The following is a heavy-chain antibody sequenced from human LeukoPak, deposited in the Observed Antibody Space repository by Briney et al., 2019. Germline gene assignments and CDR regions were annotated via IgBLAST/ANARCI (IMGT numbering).Heavy chain of an antibody. CDR3: ARAPTLAVAGTGFDY. J-gene: IGHJ4*02. CDR1: GYTFTSYG. Sequence: GASVKVSCKASGYTFTSYGFSWVRQPPGQGLERMGCISASNGNTNYAQKVQGRVTMTTDTSTSTAYMELRSLRSDDTAVYYCARAPTLAVAGTGFDYWGQGTLVTVSS. D-gene: IGHD6-19*01. CDR2: ISASNGNT. V-gene: IGHV1-18*04.